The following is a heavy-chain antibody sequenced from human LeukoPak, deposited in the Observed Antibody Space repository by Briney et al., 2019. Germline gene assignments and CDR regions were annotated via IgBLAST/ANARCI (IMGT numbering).Heavy chain of an antibody. D-gene: IGHD6-6*01. CDR1: GFTFSSYS. V-gene: IGHV3-21*01. CDR2: ISSRNHYI. Sequence: GGSLTETCAASGFTFSSYSMNWVRQAPGKGLEWVSSISSRNHYIYYADSVQGRFTISRDNAKNSLYLQMNSLRAEDTAVYYCARRISSEMDVWGKG. J-gene: IGHJ6*03. CDR3: ARRISSEMDV.